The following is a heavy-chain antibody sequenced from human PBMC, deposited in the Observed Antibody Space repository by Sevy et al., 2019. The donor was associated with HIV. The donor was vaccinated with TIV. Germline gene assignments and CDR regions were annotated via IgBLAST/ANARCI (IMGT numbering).Heavy chain of an antibody. CDR1: GFTFDDYA. D-gene: IGHD2-8*01. CDR3: VKGTMVALMDLYDCFHI. V-gene: IGHV3-9*01. J-gene: IGHJ3*02. Sequence: GGSLRLSCAASGFTFDDYAMHWVRHTPRKGLEWVSSVSWNSAYINYADSVKGRFTISIDNAKKSLYLQMSSLRVEDTALYYCVKGTMVALMDLYDCFHIWGRGTMVTVSS. CDR2: VSWNSAYI.